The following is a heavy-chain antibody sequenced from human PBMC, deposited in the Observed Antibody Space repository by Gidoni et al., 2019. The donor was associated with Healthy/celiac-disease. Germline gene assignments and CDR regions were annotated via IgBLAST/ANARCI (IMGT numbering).Heavy chain of an antibody. V-gene: IGHV4-61*02. Sequence: QVQLQESGPGLVKPSQTLSLTCTVSGGSISSGSYYWSWIRQPAGKGLEWIGRIYTSGSTNYNPSLKSRVTMSVDTSKNQFSLKLSSVTAADTAVYYCARNYYGSGSYAFDIWGQGTMVTVSS. J-gene: IGHJ3*02. CDR1: GGSISSGSYY. CDR2: IYTSGST. CDR3: ARNYYGSGSYAFDI. D-gene: IGHD3-10*01.